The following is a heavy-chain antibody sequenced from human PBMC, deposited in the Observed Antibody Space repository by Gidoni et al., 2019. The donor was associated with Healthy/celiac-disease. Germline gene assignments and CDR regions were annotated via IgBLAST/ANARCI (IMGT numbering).Heavy chain of an antibody. J-gene: IGHJ6*02. CDR2: ISWNSASI. Sequence: EVQLVESGGGLVQPGRSLRLSCAASGFTFEDYAMHWVRQAPGKGLEWVSGISWNSASIGYADSVKGRFTISRDNAKNSLYLQMNSLRAEDTALYYCAKDIGQYCSGGSCYEYYYGMDVWGQGTTVTVSS. D-gene: IGHD2-15*01. CDR3: AKDIGQYCSGGSCYEYYYGMDV. V-gene: IGHV3-9*01. CDR1: GFTFEDYA.